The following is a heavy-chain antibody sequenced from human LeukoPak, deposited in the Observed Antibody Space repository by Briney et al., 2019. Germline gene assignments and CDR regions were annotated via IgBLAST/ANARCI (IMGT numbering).Heavy chain of an antibody. CDR2: IYWDDDK. J-gene: IGHJ4*02. D-gene: IGHD1-1*01. V-gene: IGHV2-5*02. CDR3: VHRSMTATQAPLPFDF. Sequence: SGPTLVKPTQTLTLTCTFSGFSLRTKGVGVGWIRQPPGKTLEWLSLIYWDDDKRYHPSLRTRLTIIRDTSNNQVVLTMTDMDPVDTATYYCVHRSMTATQAPLPFDFWGPGTFITVSS. CDR1: GFSLRTKGVG.